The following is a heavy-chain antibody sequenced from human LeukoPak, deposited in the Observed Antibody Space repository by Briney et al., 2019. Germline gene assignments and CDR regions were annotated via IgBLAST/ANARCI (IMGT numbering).Heavy chain of an antibody. CDR3: ARGAVVVAATPRAMGY. J-gene: IGHJ4*02. CDR1: GYTFTSYA. CDR2: INAGNGNT. Sequence: ASVKVSCTASGYTFTSYAMHWVRQAPGQRLEWMGWINAGNGNTKYSQKFQGRVTITRDTSASTAYMELSSLRSKDTAVYDCARGAVVVAATPRAMGYWGQGTLVTVSS. V-gene: IGHV1-3*01. D-gene: IGHD2-15*01.